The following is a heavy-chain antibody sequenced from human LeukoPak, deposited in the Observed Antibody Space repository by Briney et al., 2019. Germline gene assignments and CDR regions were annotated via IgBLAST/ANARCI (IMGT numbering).Heavy chain of an antibody. CDR3: ARDLGVLTGTFHYYYYYGLDV. D-gene: IGHD1-7*01. V-gene: IGHV3-33*01. Sequence: PGRSLRLSCVASGFRFTGHGMHWVRQAPGKGLEWVAVIWHDGTNKYYADSVKGRFTIFRDNSKNTLDLQMNSLRVEDTAVYYCARDLGVLTGTFHYYYYYGLDVWGQGTTVTVS. J-gene: IGHJ6*02. CDR1: GFRFTGHG. CDR2: IWHDGTNK.